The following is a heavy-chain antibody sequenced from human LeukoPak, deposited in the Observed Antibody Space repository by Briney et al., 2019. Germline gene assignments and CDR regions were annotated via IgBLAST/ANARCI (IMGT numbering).Heavy chain of an antibody. Sequence: PSETLSLTCAVYGGSFSGYYWSWIRQPPGKGLEWIGEINHSGSTNYNPSLKSRVTISVDTSKNQFSLKLSSVTAADTAVYYCARTFGLPRSYIVVVITSGAFDNWGQGTMVTVSS. D-gene: IGHD3-22*01. CDR1: GGSFSGYY. J-gene: IGHJ3*02. V-gene: IGHV4-34*01. CDR3: ARTFGLPRSYIVVVITSGAFDN. CDR2: INHSGST.